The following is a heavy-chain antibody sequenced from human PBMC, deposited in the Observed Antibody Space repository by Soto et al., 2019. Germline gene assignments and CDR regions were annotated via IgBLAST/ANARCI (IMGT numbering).Heavy chain of an antibody. CDR3: ARDSSSWTTGLLDY. V-gene: IGHV4-30-4*01. Sequence: QVQLQESGPGLVKPSQTLSLTCTVSGGSISSRGYHWSWIRQPPGKGLEWIGCIYYSGSTYYNPSLKRRVTRSLDTSKNQISVKLSSVTAADTAVYYCARDSSSWTTGLLDYWGQGTLVTVSS. CDR1: GGSISSRGYH. D-gene: IGHD6-13*01. CDR2: IYYSGST. J-gene: IGHJ4*02.